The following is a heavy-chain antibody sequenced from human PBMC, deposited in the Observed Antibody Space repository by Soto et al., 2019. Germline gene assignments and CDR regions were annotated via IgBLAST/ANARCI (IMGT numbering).Heavy chain of an antibody. D-gene: IGHD2-2*01. Sequence: QAQLVESGGGVVQPGRSLRLSCAAXXXTXSXXAMHWVRQAXGKGLEWVAVISYDGSNKYYVDSVKGRFTISRDNSNNTLYLEMNSLRAEDTAVYYCARDPVPPVDYWGQGTLVTVSS. J-gene: IGHJ4*02. CDR2: ISYDGSNK. CDR1: XXTXSXXA. V-gene: IGHV3-30-3*01. CDR3: ARDPVPPVDY.